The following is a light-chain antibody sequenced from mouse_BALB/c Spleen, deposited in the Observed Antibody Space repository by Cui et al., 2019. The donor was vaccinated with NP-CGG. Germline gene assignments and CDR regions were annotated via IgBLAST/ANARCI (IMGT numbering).Light chain of an antibody. CDR3: ALWYSNHWV. CDR1: TGAVTTSNY. V-gene: IGLV1*01. Sequence: QVVVTQEALTTTSPGETVTLTCRSSTGAVTTSNYANWVQEKPDHLFTGLIGGTNNRAPGVPARFSGSLIGDKAALTITGAQTEDEAIYFCALWYSNHWVFGGGTKLTVL. CDR2: GTN. J-gene: IGLJ1*01.